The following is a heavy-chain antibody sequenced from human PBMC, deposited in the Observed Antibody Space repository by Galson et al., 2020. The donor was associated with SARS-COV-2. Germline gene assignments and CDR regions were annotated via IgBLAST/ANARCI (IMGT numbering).Heavy chain of an antibody. CDR1: GGSISSYY. D-gene: IGHD6-13*01. V-gene: IGHV4-59*01. Sequence: KASQTLSLTCTLSGGSISSYYWSWIRQPHGTGLEWLGYIYYSGRPTQHPTLKSRIPVSGDTSNNQFSLKLSSVPASDSAVYYCAKDIAASGTGFDQWGHGPLLTVSS. CDR2: IYYSGRP. CDR3: AKDIAASGTGFDQ. J-gene: IGHJ4*01.